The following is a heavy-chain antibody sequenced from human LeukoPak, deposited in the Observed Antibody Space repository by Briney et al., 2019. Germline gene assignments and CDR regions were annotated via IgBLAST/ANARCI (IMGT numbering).Heavy chain of an antibody. CDR1: GYTFTGYY. Sequence: ASVKVSCKPSGYTFTGYYIHWVRQAPGQGHEWMGWINPKNGGTHNAQNFQVRVTMTRATSISTVYMELSRLRSDDTAVYYCARGEGMGPYYDTSGYYLDVWGQGTTVAVPS. J-gene: IGHJ6*02. CDR3: ARGEGMGPYYDTSGYYLDV. D-gene: IGHD3-22*01. V-gene: IGHV1-2*02. CDR2: INPKNGGT.